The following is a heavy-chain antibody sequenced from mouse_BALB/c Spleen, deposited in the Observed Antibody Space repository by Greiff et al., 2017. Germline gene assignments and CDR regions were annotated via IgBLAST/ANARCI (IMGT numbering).Heavy chain of an antibody. J-gene: IGHJ1*01. CDR3: ERDYGYDWYMDV. V-gene: IGHV1-7*01. CDR1: GYTFTSYW. Sequence: QVQLQQSGAELAKPGASVKMSCKASGYTFTSYWMHWVKQRPGQGLEWIGYINPSTGYTEYNQKFKDKATLTADKSSSTAYMQLSSLTSEDSAVYYCERDYGYDWYMDVWGEGTTVTVSS. D-gene: IGHD2-2*01. CDR2: INPSTGYT.